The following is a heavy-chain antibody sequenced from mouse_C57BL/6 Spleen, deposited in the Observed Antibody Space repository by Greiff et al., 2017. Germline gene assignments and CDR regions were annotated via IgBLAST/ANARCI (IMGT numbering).Heavy chain of an antibody. J-gene: IGHJ2*01. V-gene: IGHV3-6*01. CDR2: ISYDGSN. Sequence: EVQLQQSGPGLVKPSQSLSLTCSVTDYSITSGYYWNWIRQFPGNKLEWMGYISYDGSNNYNPSLKNRISITRDTSKNQFFLKLNSVTTEDTATYYCARVAGKENFFDYWGQGTTLTVSS. CDR1: DYSITSGYY. CDR3: ARVAGKENFFDY. D-gene: IGHD4-1*01.